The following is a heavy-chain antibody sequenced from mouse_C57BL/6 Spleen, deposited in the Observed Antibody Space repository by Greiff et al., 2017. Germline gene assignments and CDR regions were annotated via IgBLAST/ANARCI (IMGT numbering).Heavy chain of an antibody. J-gene: IGHJ2*01. CDR3: TDDGGYFDY. CDR1: GFTFSNYW. D-gene: IGHD2-3*01. V-gene: IGHV6-3*01. Sequence: EVQLQESGGGLVQPGGSMKLSCVASGFTFSNYWMNWVRQSPEQGLEWVAQIRFKSDNYATNYAESVKGRFTISRDDSKSSVYLQMNNLRAEDTGIYYCTDDGGYFDYWGQGTTLTVSS. CDR2: IRFKSDNYAT.